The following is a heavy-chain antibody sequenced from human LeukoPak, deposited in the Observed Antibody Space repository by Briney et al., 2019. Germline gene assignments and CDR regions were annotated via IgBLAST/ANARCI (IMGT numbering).Heavy chain of an antibody. CDR2: IIPIFGTA. Sequence: VASVKVSCKASGGTFSRYAISWVRQAPGQGLEWMGGIIPIFGTANYAQKFQGRVTITTDESTSTAYMELSSLRSEDTAVYYCASYYCSSTSCSRPDAFDIWGQGTMVTVSS. CDR3: ASYYCSSTSCSRPDAFDI. J-gene: IGHJ3*02. V-gene: IGHV1-69*05. CDR1: GGTFSRYA. D-gene: IGHD2-2*01.